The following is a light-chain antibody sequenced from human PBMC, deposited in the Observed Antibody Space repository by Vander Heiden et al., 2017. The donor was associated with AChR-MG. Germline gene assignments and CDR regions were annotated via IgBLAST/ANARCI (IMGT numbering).Light chain of an antibody. CDR1: SSDVGGYNY. CDR2: DAS. J-gene: IGLJ2*01. Sequence: QSALTQPASVSGSPGQPLPISCTGTSSDVGGYNYVSWYPQHPGKAPKLMIYDASKRPSGVSHRFSGSKSGTTASLTISGLQAEDEADYYCTSYTSSSTGVVFGGGTKLTVL. CDR3: TSYTSSSTGVV. V-gene: IGLV2-14*01.